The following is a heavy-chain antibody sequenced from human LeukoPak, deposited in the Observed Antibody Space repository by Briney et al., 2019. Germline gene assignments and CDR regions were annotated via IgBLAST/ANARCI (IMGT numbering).Heavy chain of an antibody. D-gene: IGHD2-2*01. CDR2: INPNSGDT. Sequence: ASVKVSCKDPGYTFTGYYMHWVRQAPGQGLEWMGWINPNSGDTNYAQRFQGRVTMTRDTSISTAYMDLSRLRSDDTAVYYCARDSGYCSSTGCYYFDYWGQGTLVTVSS. CDR1: GYTFTGYY. J-gene: IGHJ4*02. CDR3: ARDSGYCSSTGCYYFDY. V-gene: IGHV1-2*02.